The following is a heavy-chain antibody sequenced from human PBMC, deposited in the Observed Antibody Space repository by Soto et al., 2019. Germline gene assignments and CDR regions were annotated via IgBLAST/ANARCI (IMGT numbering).Heavy chain of an antibody. D-gene: IGHD3-10*01. CDR1: GGSISSYY. CDR3: ARDGYYYGSGSYYRVPYYYYGMDV. V-gene: IGHV4-59*01. J-gene: IGHJ6*02. Sequence: TSETLSLTCTVSGGSISSYYWSWIRQPPGKGLEWIGYIYYSGSTNYNPSLKSRVTMSVDTSKNQFSLKLSSVTAADTAVYYCARDGYYYGSGSYYRVPYYYYGMDVWGQGTTVTVSS. CDR2: IYYSGST.